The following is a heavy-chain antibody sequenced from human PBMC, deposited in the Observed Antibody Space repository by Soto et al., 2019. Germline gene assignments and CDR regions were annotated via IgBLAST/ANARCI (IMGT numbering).Heavy chain of an antibody. V-gene: IGHV1-8*01. CDR2: MNPNSGNT. D-gene: IGHD6-19*01. J-gene: IGHJ6*02. CDR3: ARGSQWLVRLYYYYGMDV. CDR1: GYTFTSYD. Sequence: ASVKVSCKASGYTFTSYDINWVRQATGQGLEWMGWMNPNSGNTGYAQKFQGRVTMTRNTSISAAYMELSSLRSEDTAVYYCARGSQWLVRLYYYYGMDVWGQGTTVTVSS.